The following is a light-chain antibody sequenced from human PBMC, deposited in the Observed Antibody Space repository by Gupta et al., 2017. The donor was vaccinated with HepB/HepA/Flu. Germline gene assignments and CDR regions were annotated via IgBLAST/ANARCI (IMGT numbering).Light chain of an antibody. J-gene: IGKJ1*01. CDR3: QQAYSFPQT. V-gene: IGKV1-12*01. CDR1: QSIRSW. CDR2: AAS. Sequence: DIQITQSPSSVSVSIGDRVTITCRASQSIRSWLAWYQQKPGKAPRLLIYAASSLESGVPSRFSGGGFGTEFALTISSLQPEDFATYYCQQAYSFPQTFGQGTKVE.